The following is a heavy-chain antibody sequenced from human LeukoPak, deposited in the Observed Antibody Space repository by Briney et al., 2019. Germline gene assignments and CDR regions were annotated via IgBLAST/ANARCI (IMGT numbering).Heavy chain of an antibody. CDR1: GGTFSNYV. J-gene: IGHJ6*03. D-gene: IGHD4-17*01. CDR2: IIPIFGTA. Sequence: SVKVSCKASGGTFSNYVISWVRQAPGQGLEWMGGIIPIFGTANYAQKFQGRVTITTDESTSTAYMELSSLRSEDTAVYYCAGKTPDYGGARYYMDVWGKGTTVTVSS. CDR3: AGKTPDYGGARYYMDV. V-gene: IGHV1-69*05.